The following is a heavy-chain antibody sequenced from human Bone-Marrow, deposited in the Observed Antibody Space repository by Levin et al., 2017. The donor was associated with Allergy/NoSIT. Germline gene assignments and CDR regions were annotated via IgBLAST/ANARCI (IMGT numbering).Heavy chain of an antibody. CDR1: GYTFTSYG. V-gene: IGHV1-18*01. Sequence: ASVKVSCKASGYTFTSYGISWVRQAPGQGLEWMGWISAYNGNTNYAQKLQGRVTMTTDTSTSTAYMELRSLRSDDTAVYYCAREHGEYQLLWAPYAFDIWGQGTMVTVSS. CDR3: AREHGEYQLLWAPYAFDI. CDR2: ISAYNGNT. D-gene: IGHD2-2*01. J-gene: IGHJ3*02.